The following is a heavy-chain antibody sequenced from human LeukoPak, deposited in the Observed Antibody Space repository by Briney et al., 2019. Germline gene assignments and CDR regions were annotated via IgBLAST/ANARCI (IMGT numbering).Heavy chain of an antibody. Sequence: GGSLRLSCAASGFTFSSYATHWVRQAPGKGLEWVAVISYDGNNKYYADSVKGRFTISRDNSKNTLSLQMNSLRAEDTAVYYCARSRNYDSGKLDYWGQGTLVTVSS. CDR3: ARSRNYDSGKLDY. D-gene: IGHD3-10*01. J-gene: IGHJ4*02. CDR1: GFTFSSYA. CDR2: ISYDGNNK. V-gene: IGHV3-30*04.